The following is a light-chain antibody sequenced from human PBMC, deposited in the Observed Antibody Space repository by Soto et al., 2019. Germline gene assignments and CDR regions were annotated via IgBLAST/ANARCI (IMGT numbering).Light chain of an antibody. CDR2: GTS. Sequence: EIEMTQSPVTLSVSPGERATLSCRASQNISRSLAWYQQKPGQGPSLLIYGTSTRAGGVPARFSGSGSGTDFTLTISSLEPEDVAVYYCQQRGNRPPWTFGQGTKVHIK. V-gene: IGKV3-15*01. CDR3: QQRGNRPPWT. J-gene: IGKJ1*01. CDR1: QNISRS.